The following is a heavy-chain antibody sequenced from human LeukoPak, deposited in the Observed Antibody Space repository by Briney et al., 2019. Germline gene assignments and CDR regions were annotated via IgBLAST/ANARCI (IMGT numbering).Heavy chain of an antibody. Sequence: IISIFCTSNYAQKFQVRVTITTDESTSTAYMELSSLRSEDTAVYYCAKPLIAVAGTSAFDIWGQGTMVTVSS. D-gene: IGHD6-19*01. J-gene: IGHJ3*02. CDR3: AKPLIAVAGTSAFDI. CDR2: IISIFCTS. V-gene: IGHV1-69*05.